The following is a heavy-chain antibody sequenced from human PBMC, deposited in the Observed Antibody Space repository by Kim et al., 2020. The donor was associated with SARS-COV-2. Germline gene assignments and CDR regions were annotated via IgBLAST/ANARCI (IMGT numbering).Heavy chain of an antibody. CDR2: INGDRSST. D-gene: IGHD3-10*01. V-gene: IGHV3-74*01. CDR3: VRGFGSGSYGLH. CDR1: GFTFSSYW. J-gene: IGHJ4*02. Sequence: GGSLRLSCAASGFTFSSYWMHWVRQSPGKGLVWVSCINGDRSSTSYADSVKGLFTISRDNAKNTLYLQMNSLRVEDTAVYYCVRGFGSGSYGLHWGQGTLVTVPS.